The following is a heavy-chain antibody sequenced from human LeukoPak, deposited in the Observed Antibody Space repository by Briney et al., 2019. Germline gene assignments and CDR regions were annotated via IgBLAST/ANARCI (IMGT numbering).Heavy chain of an antibody. CDR3: AKDQGNWGSFDY. D-gene: IGHD7-27*01. Sequence: GGSLRLSCAASGFTFSSYGMHWVRQAPGKGLEWVAFIRYDGSNKYYADSVKGRFTISRDNSKNTLYLQMSSLRAEDTAVYYCAKDQGNWGSFDYWGQGTLVTVSS. CDR2: IRYDGSNK. CDR1: GFTFSSYG. V-gene: IGHV3-30*02. J-gene: IGHJ4*02.